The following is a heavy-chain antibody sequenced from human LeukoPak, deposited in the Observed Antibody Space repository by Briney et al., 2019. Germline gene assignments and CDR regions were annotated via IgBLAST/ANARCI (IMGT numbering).Heavy chain of an antibody. D-gene: IGHD2-15*01. J-gene: IGHJ4*02. CDR2: IYHSGST. CDR1: GVSISSGGYS. V-gene: IGHV4-30-2*01. CDR3: ARAMVVAATHFDY. Sequence: SETLSLTCAVSGVSISSGGYSWSWIRQPPGTGLEWIGYIYHSGSTYYNPSLKSRVTISVDRFKNQFSLKLSSVTAADTAVYCCARAMVVAATHFDYWGQGTLVTVSS.